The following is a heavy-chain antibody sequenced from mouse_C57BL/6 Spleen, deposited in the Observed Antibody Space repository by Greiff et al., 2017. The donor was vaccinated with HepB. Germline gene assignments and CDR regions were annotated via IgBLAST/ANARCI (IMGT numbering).Heavy chain of an antibody. Sequence: DVMLVESGGGLVKPGGSLKLSCAASGFTFSSYTMSWVRQTPEKRLEWVATISGGGGNTYYPDSVKGRFTISRDNAKNTLYLQMSSLRSEDTALYYCARQNYGDWFAYWGQGTLVTVSA. CDR3: ARQNYGDWFAY. V-gene: IGHV5-9*01. J-gene: IGHJ3*01. CDR2: ISGGGGNT. CDR1: GFTFSSYT. D-gene: IGHD1-1*02.